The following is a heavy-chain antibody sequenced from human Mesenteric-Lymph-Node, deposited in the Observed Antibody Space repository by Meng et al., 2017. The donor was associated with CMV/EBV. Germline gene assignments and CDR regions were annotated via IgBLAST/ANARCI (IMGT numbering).Heavy chain of an antibody. CDR1: GYPFTVYF. CDR2: INPNTGGT. Sequence: ASVKVSCKASGYPFTVYFIEWVRQAPGQGFEWMGWINPNTGGTYYAQKFQGRVTMTRDTSISTAYMELSRLRSDDTAVYYCARDLTASLYCSSTSCYMPSDYWGQGTLVTVSS. V-gene: IGHV1-2*02. J-gene: IGHJ4*02. CDR3: ARDLTASLYCSSTSCYMPSDY. D-gene: IGHD2-2*01.